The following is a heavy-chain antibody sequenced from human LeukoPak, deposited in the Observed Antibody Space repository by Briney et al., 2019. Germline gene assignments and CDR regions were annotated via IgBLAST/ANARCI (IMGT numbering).Heavy chain of an antibody. CDR1: GYTFTGSY. J-gene: IGHJ4*02. Sequence: ASVKVSCKTSGYTFTGSYIHWVRQAPGQGLEWMGWINPNSGATNCAQKFQGRVTVTRDTSISTAYMELSRLTFDDTAVYYCARAIVAPTRVSVGRANDYWGQGTLVTVSS. V-gene: IGHV1-2*02. CDR3: ARAIVAPTRVSVGRANDY. CDR2: INPNSGAT. D-gene: IGHD5-12*01.